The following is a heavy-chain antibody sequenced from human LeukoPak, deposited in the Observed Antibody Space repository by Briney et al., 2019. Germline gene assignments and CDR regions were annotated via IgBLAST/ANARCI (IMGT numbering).Heavy chain of an antibody. CDR2: IYNSGTT. V-gene: IGHV4-4*08. J-gene: IGHJ3*02. D-gene: IGHD3-22*01. Sequence: SKTLSLTCTVSGGSISSNFWSWIRQPPGKGLEYIGCIYNSGTTNYNPSLKSRVTISVDTSKNQFSLKLSSVTAADTAVYFCARGPYSYDSSGAFDIWGQGTMVTVSS. CDR1: GGSISSNF. CDR3: ARGPYSYDSSGAFDI.